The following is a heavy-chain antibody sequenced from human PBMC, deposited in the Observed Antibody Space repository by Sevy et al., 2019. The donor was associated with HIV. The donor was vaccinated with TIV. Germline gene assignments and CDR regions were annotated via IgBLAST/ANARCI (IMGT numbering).Heavy chain of an antibody. CDR3: ARDPSRDYYDSSGTRGWFDP. Sequence: SETLSLTCTVSSGSISSYYWSWIRQPPGKGLEWIGYIYYSGSTNYNPSLKSRVTISVDTSKNQFSLKLSSVTAADTAVYYCARDPSRDYYDSSGTRGWFDPWGQGTLVTVSS. J-gene: IGHJ5*02. V-gene: IGHV4-59*01. D-gene: IGHD3-22*01. CDR1: SGSISSYY. CDR2: IYYSGST.